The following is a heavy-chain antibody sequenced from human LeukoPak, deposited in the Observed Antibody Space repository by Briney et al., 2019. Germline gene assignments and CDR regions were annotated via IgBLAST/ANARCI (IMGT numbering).Heavy chain of an antibody. Sequence: GGSLRLSCGASGFTVSSNYMSWVRQAPGKGLEWVSVIYRDGTTYYPDSVKGGFTISRDNSKNTLYLQMNSLRAEDTALYYCVRDTSGPLTTSIDYWGQGTLVSVSS. CDR1: GFTVSSNY. V-gene: IGHV3-66*01. J-gene: IGHJ4*02. CDR2: IYRDGTT. CDR3: VRDTSGPLTTSIDY. D-gene: IGHD4-17*01.